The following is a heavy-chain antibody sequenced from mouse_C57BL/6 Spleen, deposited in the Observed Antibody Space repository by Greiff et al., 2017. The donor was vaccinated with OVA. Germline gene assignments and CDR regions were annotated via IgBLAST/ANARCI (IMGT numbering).Heavy chain of an antibody. J-gene: IGHJ4*01. CDR3: ARSYYYGSTSYAMDY. D-gene: IGHD1-1*01. V-gene: IGHV1-20*01. CDR2: INPYNGDT. CDR1: GYSFTGYF. Sequence: VQLQQSGPELVKPGDSVKISCKASGYSFTGYFMNWVMQSHGKSLEWIGRINPYNGDTFYNQKFKGKATLTVDKSSSTAHMELRSLTSEDSAVYYCARSYYYGSTSYAMDYWGQGTSVTVSS.